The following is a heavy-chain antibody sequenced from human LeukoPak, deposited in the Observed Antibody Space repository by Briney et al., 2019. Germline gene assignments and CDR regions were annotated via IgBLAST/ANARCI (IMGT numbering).Heavy chain of an antibody. CDR1: GGSISSYY. J-gene: IGHJ6*03. CDR2: IYTSGST. D-gene: IGHD6-13*01. Sequence: SETLSLTCTVSGGSISSYYWSWLRQPAGKGLEWIGRIYTSGSTNYNPSLKSRVTMSVDTSKNQFSLKLSSVTAADTAVYYCARGIAARDYYYYYMDVWGKGTTVTVSS. V-gene: IGHV4-4*07. CDR3: ARGIAARDYYYYYMDV.